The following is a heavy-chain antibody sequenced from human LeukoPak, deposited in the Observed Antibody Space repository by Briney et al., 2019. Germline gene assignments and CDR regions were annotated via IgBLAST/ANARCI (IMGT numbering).Heavy chain of an antibody. CDR2: ISSSSYI. CDR1: GFTFSSYS. CDR3: ARGPLSYYYGMDV. V-gene: IGHV3-21*01. Sequence: GGSLRLSCAASGFTFSSYSMNWVRQAPGKGLEWVSSISSSSYIYYADSVKGRFTISRDNAKNSLYLQMNSLRAEDTAVYYCARGPLSYYYGMDVWGQGTTVTVSS. J-gene: IGHJ6*02. D-gene: IGHD2-2*01.